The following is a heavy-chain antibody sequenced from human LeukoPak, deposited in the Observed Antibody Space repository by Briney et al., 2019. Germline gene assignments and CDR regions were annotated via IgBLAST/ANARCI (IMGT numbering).Heavy chain of an antibody. D-gene: IGHD3-3*01. J-gene: IGHJ4*02. Sequence: TGGSLRLSCAASGFTFSSYAMSWVRQAPGKGLEWVSAISGSGGSTYYADSVKGRFTISRDNSKNTLYLQMNSLRAEDTAVYYCAKDPKLRFLEWLLWGYFDYWGQGTLVTVSS. CDR1: GFTFSSYA. CDR3: AKDPKLRFLEWLLWGYFDY. V-gene: IGHV3-23*01. CDR2: ISGSGGST.